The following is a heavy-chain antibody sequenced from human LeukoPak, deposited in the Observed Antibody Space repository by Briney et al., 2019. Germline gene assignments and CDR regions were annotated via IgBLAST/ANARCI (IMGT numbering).Heavy chain of an antibody. Sequence: GGSLRLSCAASGFTFSSYSMNWVRQAPGKGLEWVSSISSSSSYIYYADSVKGRFTISRDNAKSSLYLQMNSLRAEDAAVYYCARAYCSGGSCQYYFDYWGQGTLVTVSS. D-gene: IGHD2-15*01. J-gene: IGHJ4*02. CDR3: ARAYCSGGSCQYYFDY. CDR1: GFTFSSYS. CDR2: ISSSSSYI. V-gene: IGHV3-21*01.